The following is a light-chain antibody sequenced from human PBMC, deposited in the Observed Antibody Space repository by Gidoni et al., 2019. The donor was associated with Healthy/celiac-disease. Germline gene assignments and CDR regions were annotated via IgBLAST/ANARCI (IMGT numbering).Light chain of an antibody. CDR3: QQSYSTL. CDR1: QSISSY. V-gene: IGKV1-39*01. Sequence: DLQMTQSPSSLSASVGDRVTITCRASQSISSYLNWYQQKPGKAPKLLIYAASSLQSGVPSRFSGSGSGTDFTLTISSLQPEDFATYYCQQSYSTLFGQXTKLEIK. CDR2: AAS. J-gene: IGKJ2*01.